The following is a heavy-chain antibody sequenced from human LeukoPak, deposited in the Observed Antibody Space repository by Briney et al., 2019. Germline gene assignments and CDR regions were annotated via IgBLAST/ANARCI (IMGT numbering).Heavy chain of an antibody. D-gene: IGHD3-22*01. CDR2: IRSKAYGGTT. J-gene: IGHJ6*03. CDR1: GFTFGDYA. Sequence: GGSLRLSCTASGFTFGDYAMSWFRQAPGKGLEWVGFIRSKAYGGTTEYAASVKGRFTISRDNSKSIAYLQMNSLKTEDTAVYYCTRDAVVTPYYCYYYMDVWGKGTTVTVSS. CDR3: TRDAVVTPYYCYYYMDV. V-gene: IGHV3-49*03.